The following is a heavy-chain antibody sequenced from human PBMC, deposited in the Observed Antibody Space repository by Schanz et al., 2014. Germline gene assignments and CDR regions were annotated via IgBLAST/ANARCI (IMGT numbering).Heavy chain of an antibody. Sequence: QVQLVQSEAEVKKPGSSVKVSCKASGDTFSSYTISWVRQAPGQGLEWMGRIIPILGIANYAQKFQGRVTVTSDTSTSTVYMELSGLRSEDTAVYYCAGAFDSSGYYFDYWGQGTLVTVSS. CDR1: GDTFSSYT. CDR3: AGAFDSSGYYFDY. V-gene: IGHV1-69*02. D-gene: IGHD3-22*01. J-gene: IGHJ4*02. CDR2: IIPILGIA.